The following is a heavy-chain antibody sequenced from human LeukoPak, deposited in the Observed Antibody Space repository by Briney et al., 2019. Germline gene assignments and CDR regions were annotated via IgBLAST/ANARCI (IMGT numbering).Heavy chain of an antibody. D-gene: IGHD6-19*01. CDR2: IKSKTDGGTT. CDR1: GFTFSNAW. J-gene: IGHJ4*02. V-gene: IGHV3-15*01. CDR3: TTDPARAYIAVAGTPKNY. Sequence: AGGSLRLSCAASGFTFSNAWMSWVRQAPGKGLERVGRIKSKTDGGTTDYAAPVKGRFTISRDDSRNTLYLQMNSLKTEDTAVYYCTTDPARAYIAVAGTPKNYWGQGTLVTVSS.